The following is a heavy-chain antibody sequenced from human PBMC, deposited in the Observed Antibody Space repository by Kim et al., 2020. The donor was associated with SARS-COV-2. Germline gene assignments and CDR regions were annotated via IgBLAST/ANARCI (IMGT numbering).Heavy chain of an antibody. Sequence: YYADAVKGRFTISRDNSKNTLYLQMNSLRAEDTAVYYCASEDGSGSYEGYWGQGTLVTVSS. J-gene: IGHJ4*02. D-gene: IGHD3-10*01. CDR3: ASEDGSGSYEGY. V-gene: IGHV3-53*01.